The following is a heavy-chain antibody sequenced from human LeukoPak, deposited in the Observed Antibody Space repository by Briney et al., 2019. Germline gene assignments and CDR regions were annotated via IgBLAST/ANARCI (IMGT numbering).Heavy chain of an antibody. CDR3: ARSLTAAAGDY. V-gene: IGHV5-51*01. CDR2: IYPADSDI. D-gene: IGHD6-13*01. CDR1: GYRFTSYW. Sequence: GESMRISCKGSGYRFTSYWIGWVRQIPGKGLEWMAIIYPADSDIRYSPSFQGQVTISADKSISTAYLQWSSLKASDTAMYYCARSLTAAAGDYWGQGTLVTVSS. J-gene: IGHJ4*02.